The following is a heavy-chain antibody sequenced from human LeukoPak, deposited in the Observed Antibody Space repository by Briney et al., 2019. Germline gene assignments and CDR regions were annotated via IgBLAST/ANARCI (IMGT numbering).Heavy chain of an antibody. CDR3: ARVRSGFYGSDIGGDY. J-gene: IGHJ4*02. V-gene: IGHV4-31*03. CDR2: IYYSGST. CDR1: GGSISSGGYY. Sequence: SENLSLTCTVSGGSISSGGYYWSWIRQHPGKGLEWIGYIYYSGSTYYNPSLKSRVTISVDTSKNQFSLKLSSVTAADTAVYYCARVRSGFYGSDIGGDYWGQGTLVTVSS. D-gene: IGHD3-10*01.